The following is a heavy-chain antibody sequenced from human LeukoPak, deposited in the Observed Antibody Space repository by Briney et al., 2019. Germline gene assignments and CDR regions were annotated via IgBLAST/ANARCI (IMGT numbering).Heavy chain of an antibody. CDR3: AKRLGKSGGYFDY. D-gene: IGHD3-16*01. Sequence: GGSLRLSCAASGFTFSSYAMSWVRQAPGKGLEWVSAISGSGGSTYYADSVKGRFTISRDNSKNTLYLQMNSLRAEDTAVYYCAKRLGKSGGYFDYWGQRTLVTVSS. CDR2: ISGSGGST. V-gene: IGHV3-23*01. J-gene: IGHJ4*02. CDR1: GFTFSSYA.